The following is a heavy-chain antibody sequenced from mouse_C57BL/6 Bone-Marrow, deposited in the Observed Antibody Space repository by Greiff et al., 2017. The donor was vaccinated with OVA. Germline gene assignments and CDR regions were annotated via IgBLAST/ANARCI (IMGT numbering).Heavy chain of an antibody. V-gene: IGHV1-61*01. CDR2: IYPSDSET. D-gene: IGHD3-2*02. J-gene: IGHJ3*01. CDR3: ARRTAQATAWFAY. Sequence: QVQLQQPGAELVRPGSSVKLSCKASGYTFTSYWMDWVKQRPGQGLEWIGNIYPSDSETHYNQKFKDKATLTVDKSSSTAYMQLSSLTSEDSAVYYCARRTAQATAWFAYWGQGTLVTVSA. CDR1: GYTFTSYW.